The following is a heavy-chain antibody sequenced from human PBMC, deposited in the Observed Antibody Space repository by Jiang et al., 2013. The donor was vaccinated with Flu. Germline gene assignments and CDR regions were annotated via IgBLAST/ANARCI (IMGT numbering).Heavy chain of an antibody. CDR3: ARVGTSGTYSRARRHYFWFDA. V-gene: IGHV4-59*11. J-gene: IGHJ5*02. Sequence: GPGLVRPSETLSLTCTVSGASINDHFWTWVRHYPGRDFEWIGYMFFGGSAIYNPSLKGRLALSVDSSRNEFSLRLTSVTPADTAFYFCARVGTSGTYSRARRHYFWFDAWGQGTLVTVAA. CDR1: GASINDHF. D-gene: IGHD1-26*01. CDR2: MFFGGSA.